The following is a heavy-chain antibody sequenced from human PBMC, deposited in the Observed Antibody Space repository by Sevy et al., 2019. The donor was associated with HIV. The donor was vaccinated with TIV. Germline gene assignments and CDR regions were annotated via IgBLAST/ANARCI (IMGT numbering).Heavy chain of an antibody. CDR2: IWYDGSNK. D-gene: IGHD2-2*01. V-gene: IGHV3-33*01. J-gene: IGHJ6*03. CDR1: GFTFSSYG. CDR3: ARDRGEVVPAAINHYYYYMDV. Sequence: GGYLRLSCAASGFTFSSYGMHWVRQAPGKGLEWVAVIWYDGSNKYYADSVKGRFTISRDNSKNTLYLQMNSLRAEDTAVYYCARDRGEVVPAAINHYYYYMDVWGKGTTVTVSS.